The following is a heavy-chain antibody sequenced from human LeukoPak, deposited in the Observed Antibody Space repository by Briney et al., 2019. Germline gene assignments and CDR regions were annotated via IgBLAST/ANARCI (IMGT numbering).Heavy chain of an antibody. J-gene: IGHJ4*02. Sequence: GGSLRHSCAASGFTFSSYNMNWVRQAPGKGLEWVSSISYTSRARYYADSVKGRFTISRDNVKNSLYLQMDSLRAEDTAVYYCARAYCSSTSCFGWGQGTLVTVSS. V-gene: IGHV3-48*01. CDR2: ISYTSRAR. CDR1: GFTFSSYN. D-gene: IGHD2-2*01. CDR3: ARAYCSSTSCFG.